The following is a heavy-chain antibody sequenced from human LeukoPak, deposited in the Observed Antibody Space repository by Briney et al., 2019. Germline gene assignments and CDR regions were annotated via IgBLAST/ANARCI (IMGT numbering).Heavy chain of an antibody. J-gene: IGHJ4*02. CDR2: ISAYNGNT. D-gene: IGHD6-19*01. CDR3: ARDQIGDSSGHY. CDR1: GYTFTSYG. Sequence: ASVKVACKASGYTFTSYGICWVRQAPGQGLEWMGWISAYNGNTNYAQKLQGRVTMTTDTSTSTAYMELRSLRSDDTAVYYCARDQIGDSSGHYRGQGTLVTVSS. V-gene: IGHV1-18*04.